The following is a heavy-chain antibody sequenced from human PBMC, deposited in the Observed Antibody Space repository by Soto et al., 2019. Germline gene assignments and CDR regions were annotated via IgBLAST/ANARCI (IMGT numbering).Heavy chain of an antibody. D-gene: IGHD2-15*01. CDR3: ARTYCRGGSCYSGDAFDI. CDR1: GFTFSSYY. J-gene: IGHJ3*02. V-gene: IGHV3-21*02. Sequence: EVQLVESGGGLVKPGGSLRLSCAASGFTFSSYYMNWVRQAPGKGLEWVSSISSSSSYRYYADSVKGRFTISRDNAKNSLDLQMNRLRAEDTAVYYCARTYCRGGSCYSGDAFDIWGQGTMVTVSS. CDR2: ISSSSSYR.